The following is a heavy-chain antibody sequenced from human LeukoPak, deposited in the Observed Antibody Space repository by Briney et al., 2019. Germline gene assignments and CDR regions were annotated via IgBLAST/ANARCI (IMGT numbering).Heavy chain of an antibody. Sequence: SSETLSLTCTVSGGSVSSGSYYWSWIRQPPGKGLEWTGYIYYSGSTNYNPSLKSRFTISVDTSKNKFSLKLSSVTAADTAVYYCARERRRYYGSGEYYFDYWGQGTLVTVSS. CDR3: ARERRRYYGSGEYYFDY. V-gene: IGHV4-61*01. D-gene: IGHD3-10*01. J-gene: IGHJ4*02. CDR1: GGSVSSGSYY. CDR2: IYYSGST.